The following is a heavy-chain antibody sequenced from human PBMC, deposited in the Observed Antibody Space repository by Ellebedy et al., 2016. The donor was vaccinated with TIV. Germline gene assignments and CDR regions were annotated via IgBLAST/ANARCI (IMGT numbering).Heavy chain of an antibody. CDR3: AREDRGYSYGLSAHYGMDV. V-gene: IGHV4-39*07. D-gene: IGHD5-18*01. Sequence: GSLRLXXTVSGGSISSSSYYWGWIRQPPGKGLEWIGSIYYSGSTNYNPSLKSRVTMSVDTSKNQFSLKLSSVTAADTAVYYCAREDRGYSYGLSAHYGMDVWGQGTTVTVSS. J-gene: IGHJ6*02. CDR1: GGSISSSSYY. CDR2: IYYSGST.